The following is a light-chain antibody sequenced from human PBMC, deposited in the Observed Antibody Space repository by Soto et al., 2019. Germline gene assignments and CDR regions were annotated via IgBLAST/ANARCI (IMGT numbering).Light chain of an antibody. V-gene: IGLV1-40*01. Sequence: QSVLTQPPSVSGAPGQRVTISCTGSSSNIGAGYDVHWYQQLPGTAPKLLIYGNSNRPSGVPDRFSGSKSGTSASLAITGLQAEDEADYYCQSYDSSLSVYVVFGGETKVTVL. CDR2: GNS. J-gene: IGLJ2*01. CDR1: SSNIGAGYD. CDR3: QSYDSSLSVYVV.